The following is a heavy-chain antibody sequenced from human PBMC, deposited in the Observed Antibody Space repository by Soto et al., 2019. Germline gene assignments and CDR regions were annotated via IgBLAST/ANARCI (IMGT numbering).Heavy chain of an antibody. Sequence: SETLALTCSVSGGSISSGYYYWSWIRQPPGKGLEWIGNIYYSGNTYYNPSLKSRLIISIDTSTSTAYMELRSLTSDDTAVYYCEKCGNWNYASDYWGQGTQVTVSS. CDR1: GGSISSGYYY. CDR2: IYYSGNT. J-gene: IGHJ4*02. V-gene: IGHV4-30-4*02. CDR3: EKCGNWNYASDY. D-gene: IGHD1-7*01.